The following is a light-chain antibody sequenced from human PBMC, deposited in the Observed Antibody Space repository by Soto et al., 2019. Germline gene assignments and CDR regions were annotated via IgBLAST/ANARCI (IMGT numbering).Light chain of an antibody. CDR1: QSINNY. J-gene: IGKJ2*01. V-gene: IGKV1-39*01. CDR3: QQGDRTPYT. CDR2: TAS. Sequence: DIQMTQSPSSLSASVGDRVTITCRASQSINNYLNWYQQKPGKAPNVVIYTASSLQSGVPSRFSGSGSGTDFTLTISSLQPEDSATYFCQQGDRTPYTFGQGTKLEIK.